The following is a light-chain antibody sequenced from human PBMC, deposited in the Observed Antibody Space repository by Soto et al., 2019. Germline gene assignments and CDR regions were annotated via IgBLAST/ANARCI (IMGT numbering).Light chain of an antibody. Sequence: DIQMTQSPSTLSASVGDRVTITCRASQSVSSWLAWFQQKPGKAPKLLIYDASTLERGVPSRFSGTGSGTEFTLTISSLQPDDFATYYCQQYYRSSITFGQGTRREIK. CDR3: QQYYRSSIT. CDR1: QSVSSW. CDR2: DAS. V-gene: IGKV1-5*01. J-gene: IGKJ5*01.